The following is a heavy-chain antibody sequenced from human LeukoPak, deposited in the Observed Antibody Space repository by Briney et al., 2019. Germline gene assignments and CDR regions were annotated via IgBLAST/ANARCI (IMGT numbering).Heavy chain of an antibody. CDR2: IIPILGIA. J-gene: IGHJ4*02. Sequence: ASVKVSCKASGGTFSSYAISWVRQAPGQGLEWMGRIIPILGIANYAQKFQGRVTITADKSTSTAYMELSNLRSEDTAVYYCATEYSSGWYNYWGQGTLVTVSS. CDR1: GGTFSSYA. D-gene: IGHD6-19*01. CDR3: ATEYSSGWYNY. V-gene: IGHV1-69*04.